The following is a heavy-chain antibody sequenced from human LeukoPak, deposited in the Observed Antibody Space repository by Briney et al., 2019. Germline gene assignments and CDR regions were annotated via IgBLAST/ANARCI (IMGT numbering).Heavy chain of an antibody. V-gene: IGHV1-46*01. D-gene: IGHD3-10*01. Sequence: GASVKVSCKASGYTFTSYYMHWVRQAPGQGLEWMGIINPSGGSTSYAQKFQGRVTMTRDTSTSTVYMELSSLRSEDTAVYYCASGAIWFGESISLDYWGQGTLVTVSS. J-gene: IGHJ4*02. CDR2: INPSGGST. CDR1: GYTFTSYY. CDR3: ASGAIWFGESISLDY.